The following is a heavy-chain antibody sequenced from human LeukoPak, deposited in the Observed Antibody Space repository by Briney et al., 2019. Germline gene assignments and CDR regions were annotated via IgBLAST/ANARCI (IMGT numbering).Heavy chain of an antibody. D-gene: IGHD3-10*01. CDR1: GFTFSGSA. J-gene: IGHJ5*02. V-gene: IGHV3-73*01. CDR2: IWSRSNSYAT. CDR3: TRLADGSGKFDL. Sequence: PGGSLRLSCAASGFTFSGSAMHWVRQASGKELEWIGRIWSRSNSYATAYAASVKGRFTISRDDSINTAYLQMNSLKTEDTALYYCTRLADGSGKFDLWGQGTLVTVSS.